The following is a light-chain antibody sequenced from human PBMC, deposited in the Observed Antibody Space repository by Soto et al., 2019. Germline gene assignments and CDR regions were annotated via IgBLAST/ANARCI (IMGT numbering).Light chain of an antibody. CDR3: GSYTSATTWV. CDR2: RVI. J-gene: IGLJ3*02. CDR1: SSDIGRYDY. V-gene: IGLV2-14*03. Sequence: QSALTQPASVSGSPGQSITISCTGTSSDIGRYDYVSWYQQLPGKAPKLIIYRVINRPSGVSDRFSGSKSGNSDSLSISGLQPEDEAGYFCGSYTSATTWVFGGGTKLTVL.